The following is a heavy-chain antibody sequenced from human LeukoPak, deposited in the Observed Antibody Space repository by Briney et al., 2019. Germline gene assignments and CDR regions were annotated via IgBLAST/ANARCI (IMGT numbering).Heavy chain of an antibody. V-gene: IGHV5-51*01. D-gene: IGHD3-22*01. CDR2: IYPGDSDT. J-gene: IGHJ3*02. CDR1: GYSFTSYW. Sequence: GESLKISCKGSGYSFTSYWIGWVRQMPGKGLEWMGIIYPGDSDTRYSPSFQGQVTISADKSIGTAYLQWSSLKASDTAMYYCASNDYYDSRGYYYAGAFDIWGQGTMVTVSS. CDR3: ASNDYYDSRGYYYAGAFDI.